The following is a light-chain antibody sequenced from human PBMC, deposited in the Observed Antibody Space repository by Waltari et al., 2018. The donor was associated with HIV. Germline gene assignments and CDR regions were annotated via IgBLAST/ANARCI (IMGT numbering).Light chain of an antibody. V-gene: IGLV1-47*01. CDR3: AAWDDRLSGRL. CDR2: RTN. Sequence: QSVLAQPRSVSGTPGQRVNISCSGSSSNVRNNYVYWYQQVPGVAPKLLICRTNQRPSGVPDRFSVSKSGTSASLAISGLRTEDEAEYYCAAWDDRLSGRLFGGGTKVTVL. J-gene: IGLJ2*01. CDR1: SSNVRNNY.